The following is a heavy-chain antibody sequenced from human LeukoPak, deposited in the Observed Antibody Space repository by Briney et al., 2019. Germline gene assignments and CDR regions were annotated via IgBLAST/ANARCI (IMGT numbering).Heavy chain of an antibody. CDR3: ARPLSLGYCSGGSCYGRGAWFDR. V-gene: IGHV3-20*04. J-gene: IGHJ5*02. CDR1: GFTFDDYA. CDR2: INSKGDST. Sequence: GGSLRLACAASGFTFDDYAMSWVRQGPGKGLEWVSGINSKGDSTGYVDSVKGRFTISRDNAKNSLYLQINSLRADDTAVYYCARPLSLGYCSGGSCYGRGAWFDRWGQGTLVTVSS. D-gene: IGHD2-15*01.